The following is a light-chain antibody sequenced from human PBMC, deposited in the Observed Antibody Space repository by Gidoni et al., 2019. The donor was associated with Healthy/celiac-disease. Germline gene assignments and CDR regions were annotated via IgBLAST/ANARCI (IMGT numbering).Light chain of an antibody. CDR2: GAS. J-gene: IGKJ1*01. CDR1: QSVSSSY. CDR3: QQYGSSLRT. Sequence: ESVLTQSPGTLFLSPGERATLSCRASQSVSSSYLAWYQQKPGQAPRLLIYGASSRATGIPDRFSGSGSGSDFTLTISRLEPEDFAVYYCQQYGSSLRTFGQGTKVEIK. V-gene: IGKV3-20*01.